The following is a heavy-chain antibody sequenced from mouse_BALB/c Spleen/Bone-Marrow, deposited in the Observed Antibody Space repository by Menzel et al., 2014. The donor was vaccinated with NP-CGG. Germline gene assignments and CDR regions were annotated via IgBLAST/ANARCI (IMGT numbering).Heavy chain of an antibody. D-gene: IGHD1-1*01. Sequence: QVQLQQSGPELVKPGASVRISCKASGYTFTSYYIHWVKQRPGQGLEWIGWIYPGNVNTKYNEKFKGKATLTADKSSSTAYMRLSSLTSEDSAVYFCARWVVGRDYAMDYWGQGTSVTVSS. J-gene: IGHJ4*01. CDR3: ARWVVGRDYAMDY. V-gene: IGHV1S56*01. CDR2: IYPGNVNT. CDR1: GYTFTSYY.